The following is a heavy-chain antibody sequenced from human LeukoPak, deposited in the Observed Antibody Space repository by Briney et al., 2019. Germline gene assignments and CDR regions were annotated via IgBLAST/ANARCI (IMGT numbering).Heavy chain of an antibody. V-gene: IGHV3-23*01. CDR1: GFTFSSYV. CDR3: AKGGGEVKHYLDY. D-gene: IGHD2-21*01. Sequence: PGGSLRLSCAASGFTFSSYVLTWVRRAPGKGLDWVSTIRTNGETYYADSVKARFTISRDDSKNTLYLQMNSLRAEDTAVYYCAKGGGEVKHYLDYWGQGTLVTVSA. J-gene: IGHJ4*02. CDR2: IRTNGET.